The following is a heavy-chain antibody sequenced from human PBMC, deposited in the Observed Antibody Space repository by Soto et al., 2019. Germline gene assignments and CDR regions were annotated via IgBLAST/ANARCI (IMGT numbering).Heavy chain of an antibody. Sequence: QVQLVQSGAEVKKPGASVNVSCKASGYSSHTYAISWVRQAPGQGLEWVGWISGYNGNTNYAQKFQGRVTLTTDTSTKTAFMELRSLTGDDTAVYYCAREYGMDVWGQGTTVTVSS. CDR3: AREYGMDV. J-gene: IGHJ6*02. CDR1: GYSSHTYA. CDR2: ISGYNGNT. V-gene: IGHV1-18*01.